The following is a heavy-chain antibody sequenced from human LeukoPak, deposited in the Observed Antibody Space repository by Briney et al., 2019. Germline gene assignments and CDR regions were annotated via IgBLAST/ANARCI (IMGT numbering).Heavy chain of an antibody. CDR1: GFTFNTYA. CDR3: AKDSLAGGNHFDY. V-gene: IGHV3-23*01. Sequence: PGGSLRLSCAASGFTFNTYAMIWVRQAPGKGLEWVAAIRDSGTDTYYADSVKGRFIISRDNSKNTLSLQMNSLRAEDTAVYYCAKDSLAGGNHFDYWGQGTLVTVSS. J-gene: IGHJ4*02. D-gene: IGHD4-23*01. CDR2: IRDSGTDT.